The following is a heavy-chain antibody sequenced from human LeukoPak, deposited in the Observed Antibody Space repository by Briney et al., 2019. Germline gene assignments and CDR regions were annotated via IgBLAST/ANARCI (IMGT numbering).Heavy chain of an antibody. CDR2: ISAYNGNT. D-gene: IGHD2-2*01. Sequence: GASVKVSCKASGYTFTSYGFSWVRQAPGQGLEWMGWISAYNGNTNYAQKLQGRVTMTTDTSTSTAYMELRSLRSDDTAVYYCARDLEVARYIVVVPACPSTWGQGTLVTVSS. CDR3: ARDLEVARYIVVVPACPST. J-gene: IGHJ5*02. CDR1: GYTFTSYG. V-gene: IGHV1-18*01.